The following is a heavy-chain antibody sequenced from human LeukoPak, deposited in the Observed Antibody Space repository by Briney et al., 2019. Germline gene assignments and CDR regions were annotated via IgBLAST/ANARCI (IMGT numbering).Heavy chain of an antibody. CDR3: ASRKLGNDY. J-gene: IGHJ4*02. CDR2: IYYTGTT. Sequence: SETLSLTCTVSGYSISSGYYWSWIRQSPGKGLEWIGYIYYTGTTSYNPSLKSRVTISAETSKNQFSLNLISVTAADTAVYYCASRKLGNDYWGQGTLVTVSS. CDR1: GYSISSGYY. D-gene: IGHD7-27*01. V-gene: IGHV4-61*01.